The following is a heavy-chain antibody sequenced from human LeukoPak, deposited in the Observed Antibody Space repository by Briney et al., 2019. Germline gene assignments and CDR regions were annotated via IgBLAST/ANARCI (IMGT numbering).Heavy chain of an antibody. V-gene: IGHV3-48*03. J-gene: IGHJ5*02. Sequence: PGGSLRLSCVVSRFSFSNYEMTWVRQAPGKGLEWVSYISSSGSNIYYADSVKGRFTVSRDNAKNSLYLQMNSLRAEDTAVYYCTRLGAYCAGDCYPWGQGILVTVSS. D-gene: IGHD2-21*02. CDR1: RFSFSNYE. CDR2: ISSSGSNI. CDR3: TRLGAYCAGDCYP.